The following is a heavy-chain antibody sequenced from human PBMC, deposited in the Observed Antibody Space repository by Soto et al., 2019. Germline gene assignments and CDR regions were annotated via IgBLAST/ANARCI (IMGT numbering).Heavy chain of an antibody. V-gene: IGHV1-18*01. CDR2: ISAYNGNT. D-gene: IGHD5-18*01. CDR3: ARDSGGLDTAYNFDY. CDR1: GYTFTSYG. J-gene: IGHJ4*02. Sequence: ASVKVSCTASGYTFTSYGISWVRQAPGQGLEWMGWISAYNGNTNYAQKLQGRVTMTTDISTSTAYMELRSLRSDDTAVYYCARDSGGLDTAYNFDYWGQGTLVTVSS.